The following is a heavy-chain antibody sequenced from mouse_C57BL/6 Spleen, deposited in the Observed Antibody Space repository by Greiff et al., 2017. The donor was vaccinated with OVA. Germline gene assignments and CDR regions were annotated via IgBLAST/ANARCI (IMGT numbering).Heavy chain of an antibody. CDR2: ISGGGGNT. CDR3: ARQRGYYSSSGYFDY. Sequence: EVKLMESGGGLVKPGGSLKLSCAASGFTFSSYTMSWVRQTPEKRLEWVATISGGGGNTYYPDSVKGRFTISRDNAKHNLYMQMSSMWTDDTALYYCARQRGYYSSSGYFDYWGQGTSLTVSS. J-gene: IGHJ2*02. CDR1: GFTFSSYT. V-gene: IGHV5-9*01. D-gene: IGHD1-1*01.